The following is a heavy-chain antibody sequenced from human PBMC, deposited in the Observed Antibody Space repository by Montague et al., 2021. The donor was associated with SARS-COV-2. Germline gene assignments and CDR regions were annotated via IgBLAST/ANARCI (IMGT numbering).Heavy chain of an antibody. V-gene: IGHV4-34*01. CDR3: ASHCGGGRCYFGMDV. D-gene: IGHD2-15*01. CDR1: GGSFSSY. CDR2: ISHGGGT. J-gene: IGHJ6*02. Sequence: SETLSLTCDVYGGSFSSYWSWIRQPPGRGLEWVGQISHGGGTNXXLSLXXXVTISVDTSKNQVSLKLSSVTAADTAVYYCASHCGGGRCYFGMDVWGQGTTVTVSS.